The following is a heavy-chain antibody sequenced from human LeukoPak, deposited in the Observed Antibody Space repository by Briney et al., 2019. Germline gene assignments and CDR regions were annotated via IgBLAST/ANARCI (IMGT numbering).Heavy chain of an antibody. V-gene: IGHV4-61*02. Sequence: SETLSLTCTVSGGSISSGSYYWSWIRQPAGKGLEWIGRIYTSGSTNYNPSLKSRVTISVDTSKNQFSLKLSSVTAADTAVYYCARGLIAVAGRGYYYYYMDVWGKGTTVTISS. J-gene: IGHJ6*03. CDR1: GGSISSGSYY. CDR2: IYTSGST. D-gene: IGHD6-19*01. CDR3: ARGLIAVAGRGYYYYYMDV.